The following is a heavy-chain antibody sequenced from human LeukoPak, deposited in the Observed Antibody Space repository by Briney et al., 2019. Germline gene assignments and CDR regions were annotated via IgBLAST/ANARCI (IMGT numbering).Heavy chain of an antibody. CDR1: GFVFKNFE. Sequence: GGSPRLSCAASGFVFKNFEMNWVRQAPGKGLEWVSHITGSGTSIFHAASVKGRFTISRDNAKYSLYLDMYSLSAEDTAVYYCATKVPGTSHFSNWGQGTRVTVSS. CDR2: ITGSGTSI. D-gene: IGHD6-19*01. CDR3: ATKVPGTSHFSN. J-gene: IGHJ4*02. V-gene: IGHV3-48*03.